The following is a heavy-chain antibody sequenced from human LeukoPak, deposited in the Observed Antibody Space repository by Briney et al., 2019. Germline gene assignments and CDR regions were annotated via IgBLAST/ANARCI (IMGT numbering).Heavy chain of an antibody. V-gene: IGHV4-34*01. CDR3: ARGDSNSFEYLYYMDV. CDR1: GGSFSGYY. CDR2: INHTGTT. J-gene: IGHJ6*03. D-gene: IGHD4-11*01. Sequence: SETLSLTCTVYGGSFSGYYWSWIRQSPGKGLEWIGEINHTGTTNSNPSLGSRLTLSVDSSKNQFSLKLTSVTAADTGVYYCARGDSNSFEYLYYMDVWGKGTTVTVSS.